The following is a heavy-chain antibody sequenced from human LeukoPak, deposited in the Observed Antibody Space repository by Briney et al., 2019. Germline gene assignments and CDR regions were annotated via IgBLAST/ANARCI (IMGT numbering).Heavy chain of an antibody. J-gene: IGHJ4*02. V-gene: IGHV3-15*05. D-gene: IGHD3-22*01. CDR2: IKSKTNGETT. CDR3: TTDPRPTYYDSSGYYYSLGY. Sequence: GGSQRLSCAPSGFTFSDAGVNWARQAPGKGLEWLGFIKSKTNGETTDYAAPVKGGFTISRDDSKNTLYLQMNSLKTEDTAVYYCTTDPRPTYYDSSGYYYSLGYWGQGTLVTVSS. CDR1: GFTFSDAG.